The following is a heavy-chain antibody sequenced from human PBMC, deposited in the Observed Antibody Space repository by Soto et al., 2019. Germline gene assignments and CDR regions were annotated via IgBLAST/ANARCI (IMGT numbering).Heavy chain of an antibody. J-gene: IGHJ5*02. CDR1: GGSISSSSYY. D-gene: IGHD3-3*01. V-gene: IGHV4-39*01. Sequence: SETLSLTCTVSGGSISSSSYYWGWIRQPPGKGLEWIGSIYYSGSTYYNPSLKSRVTISVDTSKNQFSLKLSSVTAANTAVYYCARRRESDYDFWSGYYFAQGWFDPWGQGTLVTVSS. CDR3: ARRRESDYDFWSGYYFAQGWFDP. CDR2: IYYSGST.